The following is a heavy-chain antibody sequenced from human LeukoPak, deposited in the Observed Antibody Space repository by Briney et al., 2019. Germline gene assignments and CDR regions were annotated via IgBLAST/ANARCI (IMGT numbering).Heavy chain of an antibody. CDR2: IYYSGST. D-gene: IGHD5-12*01. V-gene: IGHV4-59*01. Sequence: SETLSLTCTVSGGSISSYYWSCIRQPPGKGLEWIGYIYYSGSTNYNPSLKSRVTISVNTSKNQFSLKLSSVTAADTAVYYCARGGYSGYDLDYWGQGTLVTVSS. CDR3: ARGGYSGYDLDY. CDR1: GGSISSYY. J-gene: IGHJ4*02.